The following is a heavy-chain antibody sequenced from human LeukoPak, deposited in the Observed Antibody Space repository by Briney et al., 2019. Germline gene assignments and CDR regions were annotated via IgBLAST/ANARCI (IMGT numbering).Heavy chain of an antibody. CDR1: GFTFSSYS. V-gene: IGHV3-21*01. CDR3: ARHGGNGD. D-gene: IGHD4-23*01. J-gene: IGHJ4*02. CDR2: ISSSSSYT. Sequence: PGGSLRLSCAASGFTFSSYSMNWVRQAPGKGLEWVSSISSSSSYTYYADSVKGRFTISRDNAKNSLYLQMNSLRAEDTAVYYCARHGGNGDWGQGTLVTVSS.